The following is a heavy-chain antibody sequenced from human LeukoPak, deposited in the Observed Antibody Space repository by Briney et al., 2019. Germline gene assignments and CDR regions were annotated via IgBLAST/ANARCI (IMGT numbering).Heavy chain of an antibody. CDR2: INPNSGGT. J-gene: IGHJ4*02. CDR1: GYTFTNYY. Sequence: ASVKVSCKASGYTFTNYYMHWVRQAPGQGLEWLGWINPNSGGTNYAQKFQGRVTMTRDTSISTAYMELSRLRSDDTAVYYCAREDTAMVTNYWGQGTLVTVSS. CDR3: AREDTAMVTNY. D-gene: IGHD5-18*01. V-gene: IGHV1-2*02.